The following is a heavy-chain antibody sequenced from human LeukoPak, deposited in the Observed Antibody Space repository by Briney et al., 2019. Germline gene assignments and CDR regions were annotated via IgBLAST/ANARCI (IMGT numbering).Heavy chain of an antibody. D-gene: IGHD1-26*01. J-gene: IGHJ5*02. CDR2: SNPNSKAT. V-gene: IGHV1-2*02. CDR3: ARVREPASWFDP. Sequence: GAGVTVSFKASGYTFTGYYMHWVRQAPGQELEWMGWSNPNSKATNYAQKFQGRVTMIRDTSISTAYMELSRLRSDDTAVYYCARVREPASWFDPWGQGTLVTLST. CDR1: GYTFTGYY.